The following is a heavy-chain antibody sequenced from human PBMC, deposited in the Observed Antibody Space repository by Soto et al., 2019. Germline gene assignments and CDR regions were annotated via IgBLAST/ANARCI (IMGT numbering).Heavy chain of an antibody. CDR3: ARGIAAAGRYYYYYYYMDV. J-gene: IGHJ6*03. V-gene: IGHV4-34*01. Sequence: SETLSLTCAVYGGSFRGYYWSWIRQPPGKGLEWIGEINHSGSTNYNPSLKSRVTISVDTSKNQFSLKLSSVTAADTAVYYCARGIAAAGRYYYYYYYMDVWGKGTTVTSP. D-gene: IGHD6-13*01. CDR1: GGSFRGYY. CDR2: INHSGST.